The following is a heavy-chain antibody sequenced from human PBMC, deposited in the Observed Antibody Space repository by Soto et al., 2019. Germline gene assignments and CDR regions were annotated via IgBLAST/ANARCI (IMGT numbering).Heavy chain of an antibody. CDR3: ARVRDFWSGHPFDY. CDR2: VSAHNGNT. D-gene: IGHD3-3*01. CDR1: GYTFTSYG. J-gene: IGHJ4*02. V-gene: IGHV1-18*01. Sequence: ASVKVSCKASGYTFTSYGISWVRQAPGQGLEWMGWVSAHNGNTNYEQKLQGRVTVTTDTSTSTAYMELRSLRPDDTAVYYCARVRDFWSGHPFDYWGQGTLVTVSS.